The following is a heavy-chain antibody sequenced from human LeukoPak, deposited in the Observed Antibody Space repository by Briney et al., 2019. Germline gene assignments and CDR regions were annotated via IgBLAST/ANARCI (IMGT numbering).Heavy chain of an antibody. V-gene: IGHV3-23*01. CDR2: MSDSGGRT. D-gene: IGHD6-19*01. Sequence: GGSLRLSCAVSGITLSNYGMSWVRQAPGKGLEWVAGMSDSGGRTNYADSVKGRITISRDNAKNSLYLQMNSLRAEDTAVYYCARDSGGAVSGKGDYWGQGTLVTVSS. J-gene: IGHJ4*02. CDR3: ARDSGGAVSGKGDY. CDR1: GITLSNYG.